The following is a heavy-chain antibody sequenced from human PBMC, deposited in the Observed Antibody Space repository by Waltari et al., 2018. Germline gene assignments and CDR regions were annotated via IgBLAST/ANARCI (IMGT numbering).Heavy chain of an antibody. CDR2: IYHSGSP. CDR3: ARQGDCSSTSCYTGNAFDI. Sequence: QVQLQESGPGLVKLSETLSLTCAVSGYSISSCDYWGWTRQPPGKGLECIGSIYHSGSPYYNPSLKSRVTISVDTSKNQFSLKLSSVTAADTAVYYCARQGDCSSTSCYTGNAFDIWGQGTMVTVSS. CDR1: GYSISSCDY. D-gene: IGHD2-2*02. J-gene: IGHJ3*02. V-gene: IGHV4-38-2*01.